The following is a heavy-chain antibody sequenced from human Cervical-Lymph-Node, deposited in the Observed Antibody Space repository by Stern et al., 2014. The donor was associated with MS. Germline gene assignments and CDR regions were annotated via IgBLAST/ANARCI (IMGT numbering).Heavy chain of an antibody. CDR2: FIPVCGTP. Sequence: VQLVQSGAEVRKPGSSVKVSCKASGGALNTYAIHWVRLAPGQGLEWMGWFIPVCGTPVYAQKFKGRVRIAADGSTSTDDMELSSLRSDDTAVYYCTRGASSAAWYRHAVDVWGQGTTVTVSS. J-gene: IGHJ6*02. CDR3: TRGASSAAWYRHAVDV. V-gene: IGHV1-69*01. CDR1: GGALNTYA. D-gene: IGHD1-26*01.